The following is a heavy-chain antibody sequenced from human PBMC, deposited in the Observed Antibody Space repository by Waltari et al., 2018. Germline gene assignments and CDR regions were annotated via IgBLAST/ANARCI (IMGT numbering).Heavy chain of an antibody. V-gene: IGHV3-23*04. CDR1: GFTFSSYA. D-gene: IGHD3-3*01. J-gene: IGHJ4*02. Sequence: EVQLVESGGGLVQPGGSLRLSCAASGFTFSSYAMSWVRRAPGKGLEWVSAISGSGGSTYYADSVKGRFTISRDNSKNTLYLQMNSLRAEDTAVYYCAKDLLTVLYDFWSGYYTLFDYWGQGTLVTVSS. CDR3: AKDLLTVLYDFWSGYYTLFDY. CDR2: ISGSGGST.